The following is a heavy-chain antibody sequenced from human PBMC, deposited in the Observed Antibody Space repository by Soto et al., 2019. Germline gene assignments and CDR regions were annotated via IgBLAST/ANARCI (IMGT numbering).Heavy chain of an antibody. D-gene: IGHD3-3*01. Sequence: ASVKFSCKASGGTFSSYAISWVRQAPGQGLEWMGGIIPIFGTANYAQKFQGRVTITADKSTSTAYMELSSLRSEDTAVYYCARDSTGLTIFGVPDAFDIWGQGTMVTVSS. CDR2: IIPIFGTA. CDR1: GGTFSSYA. V-gene: IGHV1-69*06. CDR3: ARDSTGLTIFGVPDAFDI. J-gene: IGHJ3*02.